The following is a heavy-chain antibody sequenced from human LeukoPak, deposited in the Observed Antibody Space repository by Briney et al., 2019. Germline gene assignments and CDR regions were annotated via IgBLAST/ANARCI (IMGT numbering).Heavy chain of an antibody. J-gene: IGHJ6*04. V-gene: IGHV3-48*04. CDR2: ISSSGSTI. CDR3: AELGIAMIGGV. Sequence: GGSLRLSCAPSGITFSSYTMSWVRQAPGKGLEWVSYISSSGSTIYYADSVKGRFTISRDNAKNSLYLQMNSLRAEDTAVYYCAELGIAMIGGVWGKGTTVTISS. D-gene: IGHD3-10*02. CDR1: GITFSSYT.